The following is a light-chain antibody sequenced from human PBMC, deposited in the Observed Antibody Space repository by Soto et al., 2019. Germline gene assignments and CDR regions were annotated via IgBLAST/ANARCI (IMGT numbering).Light chain of an antibody. CDR1: SSDVGGYNY. CDR2: DVS. V-gene: IGLV2-14*01. Sequence: QSALTQPASVSGSPGQSITISCTGTSSDVGGYNYVSGYQQHPGKAPKLMIYDVSNRLSGVSNRFSGSRSGNTASLTISGIQGEDEADYYCSSYTSSSTVVFCGGTKVTVL. CDR3: SSYTSSSTVV. J-gene: IGLJ2*01.